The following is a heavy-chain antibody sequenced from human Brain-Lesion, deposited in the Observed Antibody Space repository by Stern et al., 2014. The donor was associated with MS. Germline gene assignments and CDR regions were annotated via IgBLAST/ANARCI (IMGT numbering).Heavy chain of an antibody. V-gene: IGHV1-2*02. J-gene: IGHJ6*02. D-gene: IGHD3-3*01. CDR2: INPNTGGT. CDR1: GYIFTGYY. CDR3: ARDQRGITIFGVVTDYYYLGMDV. Sequence: VQLVESGAEVKKPGASVKVSCKTSGYIFTGYYIHWVRQAPGQGLEWMAWINPNTGGTTDAQKCQGRVTMSRDTSISTAYVELSSLTSDDTAVYYCARDQRGITIFGVVTDYYYLGMDVWGQGTTVTVSS.